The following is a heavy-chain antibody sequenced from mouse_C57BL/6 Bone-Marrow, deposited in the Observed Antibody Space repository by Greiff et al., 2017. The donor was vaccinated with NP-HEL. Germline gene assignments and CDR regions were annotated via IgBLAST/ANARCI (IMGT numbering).Heavy chain of an antibody. CDR3: ASQLRRFAY. CDR2: INRDGGST. CDR1: EYEFPSHD. V-gene: IGHV5-2*01. Sequence: EVNVVESGGGLVQPGESLKFSCESNEYEFPSHDMSWVRKTPEKRLELVAVINRDGGSTYYPDTMERRFIISRDNTKKTLYLQVSSLRSEDTALYYCASQLRRFAYWGQGTLVTVSA. D-gene: IGHD3-2*02. J-gene: IGHJ3*01.